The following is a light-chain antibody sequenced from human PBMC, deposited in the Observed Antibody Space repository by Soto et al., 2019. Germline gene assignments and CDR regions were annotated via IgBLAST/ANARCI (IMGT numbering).Light chain of an antibody. CDR3: AAWDESLSGYV. V-gene: IGLV1-47*01. J-gene: IGLJ1*01. Sequence: QSVLTQPPSASGTPGQRVTISCSGSSSNIGSNYVYWYQQLPGTAPKLLIYRNNQRPSGVPDRFSGSKSGTSASLAISGLRSEDEADYYCAAWDESLSGYVFGTGNKVTVL. CDR2: RNN. CDR1: SSNIGSNY.